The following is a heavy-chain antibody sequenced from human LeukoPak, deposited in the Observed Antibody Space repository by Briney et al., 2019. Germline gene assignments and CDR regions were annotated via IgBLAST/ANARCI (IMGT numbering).Heavy chain of an antibody. D-gene: IGHD1-14*01. J-gene: IGHJ4*02. V-gene: IGHV4-34*01. CDR1: GGSFSGYY. CDR2: INHSGST. CDR3: ARQTLTYYFDY. Sequence: SETLSLTCAVYGGSFSGYYWSWIRQPPGKGLEWIGEINHSGSTNYNPSLKSRVTISVDTSKNQFSLKLSSVTAADTAVYYCARQTLTYYFDYWGQGTLVTVSS.